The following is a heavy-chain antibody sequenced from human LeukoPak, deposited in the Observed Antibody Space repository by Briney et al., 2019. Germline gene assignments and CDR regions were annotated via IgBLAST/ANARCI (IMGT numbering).Heavy chain of an antibody. V-gene: IGHV1-2*02. CDR1: GYTFTAYY. D-gene: IGHD2-15*01. Sequence: GASVKVSCKTSGYTFTAYYLHWVRQAPGQGLEWMGWINPNSGGTNFAQKFQGRVTMTRDTSITTAYMELSRLRSDDTAVYYCARFLCSGGSCYGDSFDIWGQGTMVTVS. CDR3: ARFLCSGGSCYGDSFDI. CDR2: INPNSGGT. J-gene: IGHJ3*02.